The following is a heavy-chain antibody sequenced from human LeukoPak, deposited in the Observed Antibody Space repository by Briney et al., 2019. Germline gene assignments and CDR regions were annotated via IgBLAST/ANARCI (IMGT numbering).Heavy chain of an antibody. J-gene: IGHJ3*02. CDR1: GGTFSSYA. V-gene: IGHV1-69*13. CDR3: ARDIMQWVYDSSGPDSAFDI. D-gene: IGHD3-22*01. Sequence: GASVKVSCKASGGTFSSYAISWVRQAPGQGLEWMGGIIPIFGTANYVQKFQGRVTITADESTSTAYMELSSLRSEDTAVYYCARDIMQWVYDSSGPDSAFDIWGQGTMVTVSS. CDR2: IIPIFGTA.